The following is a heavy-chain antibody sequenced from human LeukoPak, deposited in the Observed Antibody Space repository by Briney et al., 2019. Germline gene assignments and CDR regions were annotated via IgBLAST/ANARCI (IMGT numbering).Heavy chain of an antibody. J-gene: IGHJ4*02. D-gene: IGHD3-3*01. CDR3: ARGPFWSGYQILDY. V-gene: IGHV3-74*01. CDR1: GLTFSSHW. CDR2: ITNDGSST. Sequence: GGSLRLSCAASGLTFSSHWMHWVRQAPGKGLVWVSRITNDGSSTTYADSVKGRFAISRDNAKNMLYLQVNSLRSEDTAVYYCARGPFWSGYQILDYWGQGTLVTVSS.